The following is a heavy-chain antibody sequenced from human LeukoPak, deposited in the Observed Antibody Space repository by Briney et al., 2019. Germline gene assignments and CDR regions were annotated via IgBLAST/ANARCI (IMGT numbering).Heavy chain of an antibody. D-gene: IGHD2-2*01. Sequence: ASVKVSCKASGYTFPNYSISWARQAPGQGLEWMGWISAYNGNTNYAQKLQGRVTMTTDTSTSTAYMELRSLRSDDTAVYYCARDLSPIVVVPAAMGAFDIWGQGTMVTVSS. V-gene: IGHV1-18*01. CDR3: ARDLSPIVVVPAAMGAFDI. CDR1: GYTFPNYS. CDR2: ISAYNGNT. J-gene: IGHJ3*02.